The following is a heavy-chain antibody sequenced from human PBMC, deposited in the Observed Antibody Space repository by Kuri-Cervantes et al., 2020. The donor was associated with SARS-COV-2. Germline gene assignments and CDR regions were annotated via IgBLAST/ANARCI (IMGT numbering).Heavy chain of an antibody. CDR3: ATSYYYDSSGYYGWFDP. CDR2: IYYSGST. Sequence: SETLSLTRTVSGVSVGSSRYYWGWIRQPPGKGLEWLGTIYYSGSTYYNPSLKSRVTISVDTSWNQFSLKLSSVTASDTAVYYCATSYYYDSSGYYGWFDPWGQGVLVTVSS. CDR1: GVSVGSSRYY. V-gene: IGHV4-39*01. J-gene: IGHJ5*02. D-gene: IGHD3-22*01.